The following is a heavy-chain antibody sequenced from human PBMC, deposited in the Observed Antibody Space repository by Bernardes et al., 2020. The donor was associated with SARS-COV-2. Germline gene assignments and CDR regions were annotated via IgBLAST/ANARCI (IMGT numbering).Heavy chain of an antibody. CDR2: ISGSGGST. CDR3: AKGEDIVAQPDYYYYGMDV. D-gene: IGHD2-15*01. CDR1: GFTFSSYA. J-gene: IGHJ6*02. V-gene: IGHV3-23*01. Sequence: GGSLRLSCAASGFTFSSYAMSWVRQAPGKGLEWVSAISGSGGSTYYADSVKGRFTISRDNSKNTLYLQMNSLRAEDTAVYYCAKGEDIVAQPDYYYYGMDVWGQGTTVTVSS.